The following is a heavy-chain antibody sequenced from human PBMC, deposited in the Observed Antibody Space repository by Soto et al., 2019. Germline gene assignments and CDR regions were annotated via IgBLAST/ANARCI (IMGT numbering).Heavy chain of an antibody. V-gene: IGHV4-39*02. D-gene: IGHD3-22*01. CDR3: ARDETPYYDSSGYYYVLDY. J-gene: IGHJ4*02. CDR1: GGSISSSSYY. Sequence: SETLSLTCTVSGGSISSSSYYWGWIRQPPGKGLEWIGSIYYSGSTYYNPSLKSRVTISVDTSKNQFSLKLSSVTAADTAVYYCARDETPYYDSSGYYYVLDYWGQGTLVTVSS. CDR2: IYYSGST.